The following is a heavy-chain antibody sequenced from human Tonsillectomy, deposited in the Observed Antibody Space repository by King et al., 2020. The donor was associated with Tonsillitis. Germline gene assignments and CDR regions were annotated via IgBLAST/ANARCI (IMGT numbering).Heavy chain of an antibody. CDR3: ASPPHSWGAYNYPSYYYYMDV. CDR2: ISSSSSYI. J-gene: IGHJ6*03. V-gene: IGHV3-21*01. CDR1: GFTFSSYS. D-gene: IGHD5-24*01. Sequence: VQLVESGGGLVKPGGSLRLSCAASGFTFSSYSMNWVRQAPGKGLEWVSSISSSSSYIYYADSVKGRFTISRDNAKNSLYLQMNSLRAEDTAVYYLASPPHSWGAYNYPSYYYYMDVWGKGTTVTVSS.